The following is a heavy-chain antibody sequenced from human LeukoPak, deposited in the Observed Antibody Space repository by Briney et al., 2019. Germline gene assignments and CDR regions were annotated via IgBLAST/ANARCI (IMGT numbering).Heavy chain of an antibody. CDR3: ARGPIVLMVYAAYYFDY. CDR2: INHSGST. V-gene: IGHV4-34*01. Sequence: SETLSLTCAVYGVSFSGYYWSWIRQPPGKGLEWIGEINHSGSTNYNPSLKSRVTISVDTSKNQFSLKLSSVTAADTAVYYCARGPIVLMVYAAYYFDYWGQGTLVTVSS. D-gene: IGHD2-8*01. CDR1: GVSFSGYY. J-gene: IGHJ4*02.